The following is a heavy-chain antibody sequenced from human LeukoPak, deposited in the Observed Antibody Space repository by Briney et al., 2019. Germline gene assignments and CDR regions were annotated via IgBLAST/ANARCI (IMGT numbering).Heavy chain of an antibody. J-gene: IGHJ5*02. CDR2: IYTSGST. D-gene: IGHD5-18*01. CDR3: ARDVDTAMVGDWFDP. V-gene: IGHV4-4*07. CDR1: GGSISSYY. Sequence: PSETLSLTCTVSGGSISSYYWSWIRQPAGKGLEWIGRIYTSGSTNYNPSLKSRVTMPVDTSKNQFSLKLSSVTAADTAVYYCARDVDTAMVGDWFDPWGQGTLVTVSS.